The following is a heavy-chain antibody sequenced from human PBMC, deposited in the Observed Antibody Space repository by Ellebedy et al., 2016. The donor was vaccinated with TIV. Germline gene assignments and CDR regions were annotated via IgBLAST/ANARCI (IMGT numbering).Heavy chain of an antibody. CDR3: ATDGSYGDYLSPQHAFTI. CDR2: INQGGSER. CDR1: EFSFSNYW. J-gene: IGHJ3*02. V-gene: IGHV3-7*01. D-gene: IGHD4-17*01. Sequence: GGSLRLSCTASEFSFSNYWMTWVRQAPGKGLEWVANINQGGSERHYVDSVKGRFTVSRDNVKNSLYLQVNSLRAEDTAVYYCATDGSYGDYLSPQHAFTIWGQGTMVTVSS.